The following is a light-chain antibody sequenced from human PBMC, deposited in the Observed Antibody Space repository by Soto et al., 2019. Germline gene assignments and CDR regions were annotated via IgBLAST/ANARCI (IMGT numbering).Light chain of an antibody. CDR3: QKYNSAPLT. CDR1: QGVSRK. V-gene: IGKV3-15*01. Sequence: DIVMTQSPATLSVAPGERVTFSCRASQGVSRKLAWYQHKPGQAPRLLISGASTGATGIPARFSGSGSGTEFTLTISSLQSEDVAAYYCQKYNSAPLTFGGGTKVDIK. CDR2: GAS. J-gene: IGKJ4*01.